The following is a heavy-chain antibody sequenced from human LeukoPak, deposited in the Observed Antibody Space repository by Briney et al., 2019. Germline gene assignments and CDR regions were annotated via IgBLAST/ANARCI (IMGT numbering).Heavy chain of an antibody. CDR2: IIPIFGTA. J-gene: IGHJ3*02. Sequence: ASVKVSCKASGGTFISYAISWVRQAPGQGLEWMGGIIPIFGTANYAQKFQGRVTITADESTSTAYMELSSLRSEDTAVYYCTREDDSSGYRPFDIWGQGTMVTVSS. CDR1: GGTFISYA. D-gene: IGHD3-22*01. V-gene: IGHV1-69*13. CDR3: TREDDSSGYRPFDI.